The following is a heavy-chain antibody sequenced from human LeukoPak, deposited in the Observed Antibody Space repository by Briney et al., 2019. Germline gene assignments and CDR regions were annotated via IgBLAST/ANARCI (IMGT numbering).Heavy chain of an antibody. V-gene: IGHV4-34*01. CDR3: ASQLQYSVTPNWFDP. D-gene: IGHD4-17*01. CDR2: INHSRST. Sequence: PSETLSLTCAVYGGSFSGYYWSWIRQPPGKGLEWIGEINHSRSTNYNPSLKSRLTISVDTSKNQFSLKLSSVTAADTAVYYCASQLQYSVTPNWFDPWGQGTLVTVSS. CDR1: GGSFSGYY. J-gene: IGHJ5*02.